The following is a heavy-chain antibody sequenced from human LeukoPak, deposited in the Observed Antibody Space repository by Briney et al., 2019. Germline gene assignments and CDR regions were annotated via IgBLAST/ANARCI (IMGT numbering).Heavy chain of an antibody. D-gene: IGHD6-13*01. CDR2: IYHSGST. CDR1: GYSISSGYY. J-gene: IGHJ4*02. V-gene: IGHV4-38-2*02. CDR3: ARPGVAAGGAFDY. Sequence: SETLSLTCTVSGYSISSGYYWGWIRQPPGKGLEWIGSIYHSGSTYYNPSLKSRVTISVDTSKNQFSLKLSSVTAADTAVYYCARPGVAAGGAFDYWGQGTLVTVSS.